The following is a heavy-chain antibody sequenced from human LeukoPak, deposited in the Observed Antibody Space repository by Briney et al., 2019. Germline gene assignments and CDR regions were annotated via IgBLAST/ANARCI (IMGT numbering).Heavy chain of an antibody. V-gene: IGHV3-23*01. Sequence: GGSLRLSCAASGFTFSSYAMSWVRQAPGEGLEWVSAISGSGGTSYYTHSVKARFTISRVNSTNTLSLQMHSLRADDTAVYYCVARTLHQGAAAGPYYYYVMDVWGQGTTVTVSS. J-gene: IGHJ6*02. CDR1: GFTFSSYA. CDR2: ISGSGGTS. CDR3: VARTLHQGAAAGPYYYYVMDV. D-gene: IGHD6-13*01.